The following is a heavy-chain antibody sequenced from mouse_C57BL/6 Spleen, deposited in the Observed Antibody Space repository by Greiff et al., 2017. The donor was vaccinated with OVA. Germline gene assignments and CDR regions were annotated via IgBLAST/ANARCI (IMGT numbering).Heavy chain of an antibody. CDR1: GYTFTSYW. D-gene: IGHD2-3*01. CDR2: IDPSDSET. J-gene: IGHJ4*01. V-gene: IGHV1-52*01. Sequence: QVQLQQPGAELVRPGSSVKLSCKASGYTFTSYWMHWVKQRPIQGLEWIGNIDPSDSETHYNQKFKDKATLTVDKSSSTAYMQLSSLTSEDSAVYYCARGWLLGAMDDWGQGTSVTVSS. CDR3: ARGWLLGAMDD.